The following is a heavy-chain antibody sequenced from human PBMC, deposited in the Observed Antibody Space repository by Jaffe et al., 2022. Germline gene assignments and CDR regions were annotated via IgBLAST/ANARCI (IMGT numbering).Heavy chain of an antibody. V-gene: IGHV3-49*04. D-gene: IGHD1-26*01. CDR1: GFTFGDYA. CDR3: TRDGWELLHYFDY. J-gene: IGHJ4*02. Sequence: EVQLVESGGGLVQPGRSLRLSCTASGFTFGDYAMSWVRQAPGKGLEWVGFIRSKAYGGTTEYAASVKGRFTISRDDSKSIAYLQMNSLKTEDTAVYYCTRDGWELLHYFDYWGQGTLVTVSS. CDR2: IRSKAYGGTT.